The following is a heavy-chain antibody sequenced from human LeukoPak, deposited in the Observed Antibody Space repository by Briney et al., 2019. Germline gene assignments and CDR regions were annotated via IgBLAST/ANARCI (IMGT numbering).Heavy chain of an antibody. Sequence: GGSLRLSCAASGFTFSSYWMHWVRQAPGKGLVWVSRINCDGSSTSYADSVKGRFTISRDNAKNTLYLQMNSLRAEDTAVYYCADGYISHYWGQGTLVTVSS. D-gene: IGHD5-24*01. J-gene: IGHJ4*02. CDR2: INCDGSST. CDR3: ADGYISHY. CDR1: GFTFSSYW. V-gene: IGHV3-74*01.